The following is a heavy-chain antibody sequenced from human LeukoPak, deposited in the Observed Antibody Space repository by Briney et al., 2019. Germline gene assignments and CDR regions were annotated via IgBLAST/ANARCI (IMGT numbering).Heavy chain of an antibody. Sequence: LGESLKISCKGSGYSFTTYWIGWVRQMPGKGLEWMGIIYPGDSDTRYSPSFQGQVTISADKSISTAYLQWSSLKASDTAMYYCARRPSVGCSSTSCRNLDYWGQGTLVTVSS. J-gene: IGHJ4*02. CDR2: IYPGDSDT. V-gene: IGHV5-51*01. D-gene: IGHD2-2*01. CDR1: GYSFTTYW. CDR3: ARRPSVGCSSTSCRNLDY.